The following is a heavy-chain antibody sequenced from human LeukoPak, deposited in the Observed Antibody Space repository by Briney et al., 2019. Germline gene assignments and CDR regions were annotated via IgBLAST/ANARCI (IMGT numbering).Heavy chain of an antibody. CDR2: INHSGST. Sequence: NPGGSLRLSCAASGFTFSDYYMSWIRQPPGKGLEWIGEINHSGSTNYNPSLKSRVTISVDTSKNQFSLKLSSVTAADTAVYYCARGSRTVTTVIHPWGQGTLVTVSS. CDR1: GFTFSDYY. V-gene: IGHV4-34*01. CDR3: ARGSRTVTTVIHP. J-gene: IGHJ5*02. D-gene: IGHD4-11*01.